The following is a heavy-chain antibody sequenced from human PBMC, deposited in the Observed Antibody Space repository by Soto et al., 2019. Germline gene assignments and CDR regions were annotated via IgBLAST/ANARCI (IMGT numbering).Heavy chain of an antibody. D-gene: IGHD3-3*01. CDR2: IYYSGST. J-gene: IGHJ4*02. V-gene: IGHV4-39*01. Sequence: QLQLQESGPGLVKPSETLSLTCTVSGGSISSSSYYWGWIRQPPGKGLEWIGSIYYSGSTYYNPSLKSRVTISVDTSKNQFSLKLSSVTAADTAVYYCARRTYYDFWSGSDYWGQGTLVTVSS. CDR3: ARRTYYDFWSGSDY. CDR1: GGSISSSSYY.